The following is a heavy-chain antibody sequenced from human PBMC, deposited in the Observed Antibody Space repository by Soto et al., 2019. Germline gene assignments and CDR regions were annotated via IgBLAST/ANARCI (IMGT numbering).Heavy chain of an antibody. J-gene: IGHJ4*01. Sequence: GASVKVSCKASGYTFTGYYMHWVRQAPGQGLEWMGWINPNNGDTKYAQKFQGRVTMTRDTSISTASIELSRLRSDDTAVYFCARIKIYYDRSGPFDSWGHGPLVTV. CDR3: ARIKIYYDRSGPFDS. V-gene: IGHV1-2*02. D-gene: IGHD3-22*01. CDR2: INPNNGDT. CDR1: GYTFTGYY.